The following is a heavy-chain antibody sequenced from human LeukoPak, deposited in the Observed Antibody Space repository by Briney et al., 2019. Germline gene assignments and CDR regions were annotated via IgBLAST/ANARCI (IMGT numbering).Heavy chain of an antibody. J-gene: IGHJ4*02. D-gene: IGHD5-24*01. CDR1: GFTFSSYA. CDR2: ISNNGGST. CDR3: ARDFGGGWLQFHFDY. Sequence: QPGGSLRLSCAASGFTFSSYAMHWVRQAPGKGLEYGSAISNNGGSTNYGNSVKGRFTISRDNSKNTLYLQMGSLRPEDMAVYYCARDFGGGWLQFHFDYWGQGTLATVVS. V-gene: IGHV3-64*01.